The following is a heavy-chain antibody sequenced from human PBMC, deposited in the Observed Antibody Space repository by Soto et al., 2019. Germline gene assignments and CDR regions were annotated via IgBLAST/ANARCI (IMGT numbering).Heavy chain of an antibody. CDR3: ARRSPAMAYYGGFDY. CDR2: IYYGGSA. D-gene: IGHD3-22*01. V-gene: IGHV4-39*01. Sequence: SETLSLTCTVSGGSINSTSYYWGWIRQPPGKGLEWVGNIYYGGSAYYHPSLESRVTMSVDTSKNQFSLKLSSLTAADTAVYYCARRSPAMAYYGGFDYWGQGTLVTVSS. CDR1: GGSINSTSYY. J-gene: IGHJ4*02.